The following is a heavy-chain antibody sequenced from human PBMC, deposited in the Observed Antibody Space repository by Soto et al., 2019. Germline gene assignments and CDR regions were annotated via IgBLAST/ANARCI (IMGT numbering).Heavy chain of an antibody. D-gene: IGHD2-15*01. V-gene: IGHV1-69*13. CDR2: IIPIFGTA. CDR1: GGTFSSYA. J-gene: IGHJ6*02. Sequence: SVKVSCKASGGTFSSYAISWVRQAPGQGLEWMGGIIPIFGTANYAQKFQGRVTITADESTSTAYMELSSLRSEDTAVYYCARDPSHCSGGSCPYYYYGMDVWGHGTTVTVSS. CDR3: ARDPSHCSGGSCPYYYYGMDV.